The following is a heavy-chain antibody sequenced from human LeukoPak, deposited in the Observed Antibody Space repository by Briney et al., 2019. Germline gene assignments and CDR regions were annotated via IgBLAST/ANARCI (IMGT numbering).Heavy chain of an antibody. CDR1: GGSISSGGYS. CDR2: IYHSGST. J-gene: IGHJ6*02. Sequence: SETLSLTCAVSGGSISSGGYSWSWIRQPPGKGLEWIGYIYHSGSTYYNPSLKSRVTISVDRSKNQFSLKLSSVTAADTAVYYCARVLGMYYYHYGMDVWGQGTTVTVSS. D-gene: IGHD7-27*01. CDR3: ARVLGMYYYHYGMDV. V-gene: IGHV4-30-2*01.